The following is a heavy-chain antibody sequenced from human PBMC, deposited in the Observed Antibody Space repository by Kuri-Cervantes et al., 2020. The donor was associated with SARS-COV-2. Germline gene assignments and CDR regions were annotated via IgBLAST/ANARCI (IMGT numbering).Heavy chain of an antibody. D-gene: IGHD3-3*01. CDR3: ARGPTIFGVVILPNYGMDV. V-gene: IGHV1-2*04. CDR2: INPNSGGT. Sequence: ASVKVSCKASGYTLIGYYMHWVRQAPGQGLEWMGWINPNSGGTNYAQKFQGWVTMTRDTSISTAYMELSRLRSDDTAVYYCARGPTIFGVVILPNYGMDVWGQGTTVTVSS. J-gene: IGHJ6*02. CDR1: GYTLIGYY.